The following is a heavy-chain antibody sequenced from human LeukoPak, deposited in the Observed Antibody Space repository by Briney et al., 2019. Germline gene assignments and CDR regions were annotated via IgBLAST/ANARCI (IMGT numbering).Heavy chain of an antibody. CDR3: ARHRDLVAYFDY. Sequence: GGSLRLSCEVSGFAFSHFEMNWVRQAPGKGLEWVSCISSSGTMIYYADSVKDRFTISRDNAKNSLYLQMNSLRAEDTAVYYCARHRDLVAYFDYWGHGTPVTVSS. D-gene: IGHD2-8*02. J-gene: IGHJ4*01. V-gene: IGHV3-48*03. CDR1: GFAFSHFE. CDR2: ISSSGTMI.